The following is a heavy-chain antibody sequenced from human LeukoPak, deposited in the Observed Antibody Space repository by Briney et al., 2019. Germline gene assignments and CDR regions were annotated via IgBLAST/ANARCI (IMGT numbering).Heavy chain of an antibody. D-gene: IGHD5-18*01. V-gene: IGHV1-8*01. CDR1: GYTFTSYD. CDR2: MNPNSGNT. Sequence: ASVKVSCKASGYTFTSYDINWVRQATGQGLEWMGWMNPNSGNTGYAQKFQGRVTMTRNTSISTAYMELSSLRSEDTAVYYCARGEADTAMVDYWGQGTLVTVSS. CDR3: ARGEADTAMVDY. J-gene: IGHJ4*02.